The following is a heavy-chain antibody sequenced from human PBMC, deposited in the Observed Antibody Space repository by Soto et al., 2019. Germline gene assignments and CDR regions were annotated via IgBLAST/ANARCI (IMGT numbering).Heavy chain of an antibody. Sequence: QVQLVQSGAEVKKPGASVKVSCKASGHTFTSYYMHWVRQAPGQGLEWMGIINPSGGSTSYAQKLRGRVTMTSDTSTSTVYMELSSLRSEDTAVYYCARVVDSYDYVDYYAFDIWGQGTMVTVSS. CDR1: GHTFTSYY. V-gene: IGHV1-46*03. CDR2: INPSGGST. J-gene: IGHJ3*02. D-gene: IGHD4-17*01. CDR3: ARVVDSYDYVDYYAFDI.